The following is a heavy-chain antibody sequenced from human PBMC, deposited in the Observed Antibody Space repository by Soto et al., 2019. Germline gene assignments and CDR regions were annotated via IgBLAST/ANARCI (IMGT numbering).Heavy chain of an antibody. CDR2: INWNSGNI. D-gene: IGHD5-12*01. Sequence: GGSLRLSCAASGFTFDDYAMHWVRQAPGKGLEWVSGINWNSGNIGYADSVKGRFIISRDNAKDSLYLQMNSLRAEDTALYYCAKDIGYSLSALSVWGHGTMVTVSS. J-gene: IGHJ3*01. V-gene: IGHV3-9*01. CDR1: GFTFDDYA. CDR3: AKDIGYSLSALSV.